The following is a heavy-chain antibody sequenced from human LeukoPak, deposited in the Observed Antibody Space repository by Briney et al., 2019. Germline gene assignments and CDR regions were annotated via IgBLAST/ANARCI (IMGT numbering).Heavy chain of an antibody. Sequence: ASVKVSCKASGYTFTGYYMHWVRQAPGQGLEWMGRNNPNSGGTNYAQKFQGRVTMTRDTSISTAYMELSRLRSDDTAVYYCARDFGGDGYNPNWFDPWGQGTLVTVSS. J-gene: IGHJ5*02. CDR1: GYTFTGYY. V-gene: IGHV1-2*02. CDR2: NNPNSGGT. D-gene: IGHD5-24*01. CDR3: ARDFGGDGYNPNWFDP.